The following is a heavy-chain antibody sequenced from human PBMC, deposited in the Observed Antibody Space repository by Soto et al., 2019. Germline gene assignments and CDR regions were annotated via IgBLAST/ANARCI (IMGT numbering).Heavy chain of an antibody. D-gene: IGHD3-10*01. Sequence: ASVKVSCKASGYTFTSYDINWVRQATGQGLEWMGWMNPNSGNTGYAQKFQGRVTMTRNTSISTAYMELSSLRSEDTAVYYCARAVGELFHPYYYYYMDVWGKGTTVTVSS. CDR2: MNPNSGNT. J-gene: IGHJ6*03. CDR1: GYTFTSYD. CDR3: ARAVGELFHPYYYYYMDV. V-gene: IGHV1-8*01.